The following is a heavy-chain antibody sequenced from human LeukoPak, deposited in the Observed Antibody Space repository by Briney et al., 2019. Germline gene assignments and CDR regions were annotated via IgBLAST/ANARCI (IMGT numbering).Heavy chain of an antibody. Sequence: GGSLRLSCAASGFTFSSYWMHWVRQAPGKGRVWFSHINSDGSSTNYADSVKGRFTISRDNAKNTLYLQMNSLRAEDTAVYYCARTGIAARPTVWFDPWGQGTLVTVSS. J-gene: IGHJ5*02. D-gene: IGHD6-6*01. CDR2: INSDGSST. CDR3: ARTGIAARPTVWFDP. CDR1: GFTFSSYW. V-gene: IGHV3-74*01.